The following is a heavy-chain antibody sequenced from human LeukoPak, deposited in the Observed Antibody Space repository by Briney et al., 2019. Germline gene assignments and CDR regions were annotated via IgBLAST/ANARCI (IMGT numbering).Heavy chain of an antibody. CDR3: VRKGGYSSGYYY. CDR1: GFTFSDYW. J-gene: IGHJ4*02. CDR2: IKQDGSEK. Sequence: GGSLRLSCAASGFTFSDYWMTWVRQAPGKGQEWVANIKQDGSEKDYVDSVKGRFTISRDNAKNSLYLQMDSLRVEDTAVYYCVRKGGYSSGYYYWGQGTLVTVSS. D-gene: IGHD3-22*01. V-gene: IGHV3-7*01.